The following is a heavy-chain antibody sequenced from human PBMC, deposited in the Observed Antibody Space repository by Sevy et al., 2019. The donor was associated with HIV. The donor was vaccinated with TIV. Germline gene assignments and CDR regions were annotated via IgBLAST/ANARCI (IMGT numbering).Heavy chain of an antibody. Sequence: GGSLRLSCAISGFTVNDKYIIWVRQAPGKGLESVSVIFSSGSTYYADSAKGRFTISSDNSKNTVYLQMSSLRAEDTALYYCVSLFLSYRSGWSYFDYWGQGTLVTVSS. D-gene: IGHD6-19*01. CDR2: IFSSGST. CDR3: VSLFLSYRSGWSYFDY. J-gene: IGHJ4*02. CDR1: GFTVNDKY. V-gene: IGHV3-66*02.